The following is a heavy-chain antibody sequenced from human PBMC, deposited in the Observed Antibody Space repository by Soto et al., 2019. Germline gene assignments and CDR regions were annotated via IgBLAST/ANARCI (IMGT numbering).Heavy chain of an antibody. D-gene: IGHD6-19*01. J-gene: IGHJ5*02. CDR2: IYYSGST. V-gene: IGHV4-59*01. CDR1: GGSISSYY. CDR3: ARDVREQWLVLGASNWFDP. Sequence: PSETLSLTCTVSGGSISSYYWSWIRQPPGKGLEWIGYIYYSGSTNYNPSLKSRVTISVDTSKNQFSLKLSSVTAADTAVYYCARDVREQWLVLGASNWFDPWGQGTLVTVS.